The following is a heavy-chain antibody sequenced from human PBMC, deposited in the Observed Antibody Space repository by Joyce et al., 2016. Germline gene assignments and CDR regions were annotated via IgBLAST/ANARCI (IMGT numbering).Heavy chain of an antibody. J-gene: IGHJ4*02. CDR3: ATWGRVVDYHFDY. CDR2: ISFDGRNQ. V-gene: IGHV3-30-3*02. Sequence: QVQLVESGGGVVRPGRSLRLSCAASGFTFHVYAMHWVRQAPGKGLGGVAVISFDGRNQYYADSVKGRFTISRDNSNNTLHLQMNSLRTDDTALYYCATWGRVVDYHFDYWGQGTLVAVSS. D-gene: IGHD2-15*01. CDR1: GFTFHVYA.